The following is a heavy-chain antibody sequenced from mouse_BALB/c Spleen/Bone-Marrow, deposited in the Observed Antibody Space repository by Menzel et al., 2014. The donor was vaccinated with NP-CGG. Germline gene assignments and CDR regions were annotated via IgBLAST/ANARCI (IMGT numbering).Heavy chain of an antibody. J-gene: IGHJ3*01. CDR3: ARGDLLRGFAY. CDR2: ISSGSSTI. Sequence: EVQGVESGGGSAQPGGSRKLSCAASGFTFSSFGMHWVRQAPEKGLEWVAYISSGSSTIYYADTVKGRFTISRDNPKNTLFLQMTSLRSEDTAMYYCARGDLLRGFAYWGQGTLVTVSA. V-gene: IGHV5-17*02. D-gene: IGHD1-1*01. CDR1: GFTFSSFG.